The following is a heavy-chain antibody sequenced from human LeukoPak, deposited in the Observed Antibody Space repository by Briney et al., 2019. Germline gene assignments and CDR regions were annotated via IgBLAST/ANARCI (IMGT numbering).Heavy chain of an antibody. J-gene: IGHJ4*02. CDR2: FHPEDGET. CDR1: GDTLTALS. D-gene: IGHD2-2*01. CDR3: TTGKIYCSTTSCSDDY. V-gene: IGHV1-24*01. Sequence: GASVKVSCMVSGDTLTALSMHWVRQAPGKGLEWMGDFHPEDGETIYAQKFQGRVTMTEDTSTDPAYMELSSLRSDDTAVYYCTTGKIYCSTTSCSDDYWGQGTLDTVSS.